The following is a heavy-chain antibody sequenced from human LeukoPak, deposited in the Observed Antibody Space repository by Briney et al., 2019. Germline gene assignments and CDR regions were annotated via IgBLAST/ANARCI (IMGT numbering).Heavy chain of an antibody. Sequence: PGGSLRLSCAASGFTFSSYAMHWVRQAPGKGLEYVSAISSNGGSTYYANSVKGRFTISRDNSKNTLYLQMGSLRAEDMAVYYCAKVPGYSYGPYDYWGQGTLVTVSS. CDR3: AKVPGYSYGPYDY. CDR1: GFTFSSYA. D-gene: IGHD5-18*01. J-gene: IGHJ4*02. V-gene: IGHV3-64*01. CDR2: ISSNGGST.